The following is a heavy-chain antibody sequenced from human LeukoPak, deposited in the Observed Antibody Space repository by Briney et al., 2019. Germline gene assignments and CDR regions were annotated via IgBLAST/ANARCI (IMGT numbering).Heavy chain of an antibody. D-gene: IGHD3-16*01. J-gene: IGHJ3*02. Sequence: PGGSLRLSCAASGFTFSSYNMNWVRQAPGKGLELVLSISSSSTYIYYADSVKGRCTISRDNAKNSLSLQMNSLRAEDTAVYYCARDEAGDLGAFDIWGQGTMVTVSS. CDR3: ARDEAGDLGAFDI. V-gene: IGHV3-21*01. CDR1: GFTFSSYN. CDR2: ISSSSTYI.